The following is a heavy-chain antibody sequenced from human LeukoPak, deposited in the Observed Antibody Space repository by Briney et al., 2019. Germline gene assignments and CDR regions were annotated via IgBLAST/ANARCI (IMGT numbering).Heavy chain of an antibody. CDR1: GYTFTGYY. V-gene: IGHV1-2*02. CDR3: ASGDYYDGSGYYCY. D-gene: IGHD3-22*01. J-gene: IGHJ4*02. Sequence: GASVKVSCKASGYTFTGYYMHWVRQAPGQGLEWMGWINPNSGGTNYAQKFQGRVTMTRDASISTAYMELSRLRPDDTAVYYCASGDYYDGSGYYCYWGQGTLVTVSS. CDR2: INPNSGGT.